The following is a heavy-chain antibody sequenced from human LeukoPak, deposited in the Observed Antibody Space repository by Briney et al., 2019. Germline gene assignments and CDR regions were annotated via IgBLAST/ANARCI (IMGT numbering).Heavy chain of an antibody. CDR2: INSDGSST. CDR1: GFTFSGYA. CDR3: ARDRGGSYYDY. V-gene: IGHV3-74*01. J-gene: IGHJ4*02. D-gene: IGHD1-26*01. Sequence: GGSLRLSCAVSGFTFSGYAMSWVRQAPGKGLVWVSRINSDGSSTSYADSVKGRFTISRDNAKNTLYLQMNSLRAEDTAVYYCARDRGGSYYDYWGQGTLVTVSS.